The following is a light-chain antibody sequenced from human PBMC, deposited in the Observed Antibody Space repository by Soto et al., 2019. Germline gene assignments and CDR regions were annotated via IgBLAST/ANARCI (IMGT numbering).Light chain of an antibody. J-gene: IGKJ3*01. Sequence: EIVLTQSPGTLSLSPGERATLSCRASQGVTPAYLAWYQHKPGQAPRLLIYGASNRATGIPDRFSGSGSGTDFTLAISRLEPEDFAVYSCQQYGGSPLFTFGPGTKVDIK. CDR1: QGVTPAY. CDR3: QQYGGSPLFT. CDR2: GAS. V-gene: IGKV3-20*01.